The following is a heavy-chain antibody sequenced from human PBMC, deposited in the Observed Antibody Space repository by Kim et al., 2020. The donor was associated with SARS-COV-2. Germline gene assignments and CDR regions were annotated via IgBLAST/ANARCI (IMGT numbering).Heavy chain of an antibody. Sequence: KSRVTISVDTSKNQFSLKLSSVTAADTAVYYCARVTGLLAARPTSNWFDPWGQGTLVTVSS. D-gene: IGHD6-6*01. V-gene: IGHV4-59*01. J-gene: IGHJ5*02. CDR3: ARVTGLLAARPTSNWFDP.